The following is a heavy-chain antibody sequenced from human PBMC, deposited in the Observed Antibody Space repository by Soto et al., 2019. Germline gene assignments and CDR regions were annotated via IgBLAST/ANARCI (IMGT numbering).Heavy chain of an antibody. D-gene: IGHD6-13*01. CDR3: ASSDQQLALGY. V-gene: IGHV3-11*01. J-gene: IGHJ4*02. Sequence: GGSLRLSCAASGFTFSDYYMSWIRQAPGKGLEWVSYISSSGSTIYYADSVKGRFTISRDNAKNSLYLQMNSRRAEDTAVYYCASSDQQLALGYWGQGTLVTVSS. CDR2: ISSSGSTI. CDR1: GFTFSDYY.